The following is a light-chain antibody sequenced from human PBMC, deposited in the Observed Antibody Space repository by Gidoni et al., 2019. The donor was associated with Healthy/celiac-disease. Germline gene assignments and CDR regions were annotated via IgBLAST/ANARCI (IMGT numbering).Light chain of an antibody. CDR2: WAS. J-gene: IGKJ1*01. V-gene: IGKV4-1*01. CDR3: QQYYSTPVG. Sequence: DIVMTQSPDSLAVSLGARATINCKSSQSVLYSSNNKNYLAWYQQKPGQPPKLLIYWASTRESGVPDRFSGSGSGTDFTLTISSLQAEDVAVYYCQQYYSTPVGFGQGTKVEIK. CDR1: QSVLYSSNNKNY.